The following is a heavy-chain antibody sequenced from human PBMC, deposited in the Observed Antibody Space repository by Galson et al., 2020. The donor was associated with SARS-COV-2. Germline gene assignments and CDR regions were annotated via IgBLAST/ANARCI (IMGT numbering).Heavy chain of an antibody. CDR1: GYSISSGYY. Sequence: SETLSLPCTVSGYSISSGYYWGWIRQPTGQGLEWIGRIYHSGSTYYNPSLKSRVTISVDTSKNQFSLKLSSVTAADTAVYYCARTGSGSYYIFDYWGQGTLVTVSS. D-gene: IGHD3-10*01. J-gene: IGHJ4*02. CDR3: ARTGSGSYYIFDY. V-gene: IGHV4-38-2*02. CDR2: IYHSGST.